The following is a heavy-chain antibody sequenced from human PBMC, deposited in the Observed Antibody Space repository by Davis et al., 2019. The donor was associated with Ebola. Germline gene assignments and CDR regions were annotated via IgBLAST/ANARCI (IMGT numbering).Heavy chain of an antibody. V-gene: IGHV3-7*03. CDR2: IKKDGSEK. CDR3: ARDSDDYSFDY. D-gene: IGHD4-11*01. Sequence: GESLKISCAASGITFSTYWMSWVRQAPGKGLEWVANIKKDGSEKYYVDSVKDRFTISRDNAKNSLYLQMNRLRVEDTAVYYCARDSDDYSFDYWGQGTLVTVSS. J-gene: IGHJ4*02. CDR1: GITFSTYW.